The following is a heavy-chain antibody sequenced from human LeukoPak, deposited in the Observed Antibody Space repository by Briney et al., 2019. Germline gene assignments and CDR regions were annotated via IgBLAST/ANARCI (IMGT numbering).Heavy chain of an antibody. CDR2: ISYDGSNK. CDR1: GFTFSSYA. Sequence: GGSLRLSCAAFGFTFSSYAMHWVRQAPGKGLEWVAVISYDGSNKYYADSVKGRFTISRDNSKNTLYLQMNSLRAEDTAVYYCAGSGYSSGWRDYWGQGTLVTVSS. D-gene: IGHD6-25*01. CDR3: AGSGYSSGWRDY. J-gene: IGHJ4*02. V-gene: IGHV3-30*04.